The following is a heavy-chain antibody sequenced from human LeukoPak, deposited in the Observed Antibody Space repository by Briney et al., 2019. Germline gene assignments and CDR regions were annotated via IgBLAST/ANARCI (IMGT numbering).Heavy chain of an antibody. J-gene: IGHJ4*02. CDR3: ARCNYGDYVSPKYYFDY. Sequence: SVKVSCKASGGTFSSYAISWVRQAPGQGLEWMGGIIPIFGTANYAQRFQGRVTITTDESTSTAYMELSSLRSEDTAVYYCARCNYGDYVSPKYYFDYWGQGTLVTVSS. CDR1: GGTFSSYA. CDR2: IIPIFGTA. V-gene: IGHV1-69*05. D-gene: IGHD4-17*01.